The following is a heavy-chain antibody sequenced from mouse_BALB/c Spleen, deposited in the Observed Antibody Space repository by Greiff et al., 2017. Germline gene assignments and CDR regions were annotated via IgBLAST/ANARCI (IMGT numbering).Heavy chain of an antibody. V-gene: IGHV5-9-1*01. CDR1: GFTFSSYT. CDR2: ISSGGSYT. Sequence: DVMLVESGGGLVKPGGSLKLSCAASGFTFSSYTMSWVRQTPEKRLEWVATISSGGSYTYYPDSVKGRFTISRDNPKNTLFLQMTSLRSEDTAMYYCARYDYDGIYYAMDYWGQGTSVTVSS. D-gene: IGHD2-4*01. CDR3: ARYDYDGIYYAMDY. J-gene: IGHJ4*01.